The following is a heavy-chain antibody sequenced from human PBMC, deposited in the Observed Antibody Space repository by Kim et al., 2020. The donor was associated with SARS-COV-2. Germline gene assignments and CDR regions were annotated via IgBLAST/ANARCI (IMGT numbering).Heavy chain of an antibody. D-gene: IGHD3-3*01. Sequence: PSLKSRVTISVDTSKNQFSLKLSSVTAADTAVYYCARAYYDFWSGYYPDWGQGTLVTVSS. CDR3: ARAYYDFWSGYYPD. V-gene: IGHV4-34*01. J-gene: IGHJ4*02.